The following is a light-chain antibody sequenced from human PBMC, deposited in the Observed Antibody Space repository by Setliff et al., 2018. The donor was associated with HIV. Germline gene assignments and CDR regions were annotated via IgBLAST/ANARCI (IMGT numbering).Light chain of an antibody. V-gene: IGKV4-1*01. J-gene: IGKJ1*01. Sequence: DIVMTQSPDSLAVSLGERATINCKSSQSVLYSSKNKNYLAWYQQKPGQPPKLLIYWASTRESGVPDRFSGSGSGTDFTLTVSSLQAEDVAIYYCQQYYSSLPTFGQGTKV. CDR1: QSVLYSSKNKNY. CDR2: WAS. CDR3: QQYYSSLPT.